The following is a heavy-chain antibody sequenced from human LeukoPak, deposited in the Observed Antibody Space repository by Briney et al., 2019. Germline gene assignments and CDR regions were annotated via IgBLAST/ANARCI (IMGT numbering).Heavy chain of an antibody. CDR1: GFTFAEYT. V-gene: IGHV3-43*01. D-gene: IGHD6-19*01. CDR3: VKDLVAASENVRGWYPMDY. J-gene: IGHJ4*02. CDR2: ISWNGARI. Sequence: PGGSLRLSCAASGFTFAEYTMHWVCQAPGKGLEWVSLISWNGARIHYGDSVKGRFTISRDNSKNSLYLRMNSLRTEDTALYYCVKDLVAASENVRGWYPMDYWGQGTLVTVSS.